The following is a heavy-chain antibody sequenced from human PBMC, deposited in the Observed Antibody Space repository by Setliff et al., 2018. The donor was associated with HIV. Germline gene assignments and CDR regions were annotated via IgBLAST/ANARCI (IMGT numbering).Heavy chain of an antibody. CDR3: AREHCSGGSCNGFDI. CDR1: GTSFSDHY. CDR2: MNQSGTT. D-gene: IGHD2-15*01. Sequence: SETLSLTCSVYGTSFSDHYWSWVRQTPGKGLEWIGEMNQSGTTNYNPSLKSRVTISLDTSRNQFSLKLGSVTAADTAMYYCAREHCSGGSCNGFDIWGQGTMVTV. V-gene: IGHV4-34*01. J-gene: IGHJ3*02.